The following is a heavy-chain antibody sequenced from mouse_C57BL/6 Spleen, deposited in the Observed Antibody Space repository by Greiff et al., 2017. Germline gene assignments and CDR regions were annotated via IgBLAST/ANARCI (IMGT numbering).Heavy chain of an antibody. CDR3: ARSDGSGHAMDY. CDR1: GYTFTSYW. V-gene: IGHV1-69*01. J-gene: IGHJ4*01. D-gene: IGHD1-1*01. CDR2: IDPSDSYT. Sequence: QVQLQQPGAELVMPGASVKLSCKASGYTFTSYWMHWVKQRPGQGLEWIGEIDPSDSYTNYNQKFKGKSTLTVDKSSSTAYMQLSSLTSEDSAVYYCARSDGSGHAMDYWGQGTSVTVSS.